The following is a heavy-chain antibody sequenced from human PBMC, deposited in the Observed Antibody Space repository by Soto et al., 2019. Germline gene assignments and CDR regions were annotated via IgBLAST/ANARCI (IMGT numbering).Heavy chain of an antibody. J-gene: IGHJ4*02. D-gene: IGHD2-15*01. Sequence: GGSLRLSCAASGFTFSSYGMHWVRQAPGKGLEWVAVISYDGSNKYYADSVKGRFTISRDNSKNTLYLQMNSLRAEDTAVYYCAKGAPIVVVVPVDYWGQRTLVTVSS. V-gene: IGHV3-30*18. CDR1: GFTFSSYG. CDR3: AKGAPIVVVVPVDY. CDR2: ISYDGSNK.